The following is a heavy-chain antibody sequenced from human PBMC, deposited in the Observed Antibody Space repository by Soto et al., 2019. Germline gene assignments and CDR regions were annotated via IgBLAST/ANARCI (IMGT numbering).Heavy chain of an antibody. CDR3: AHEDIGFLAFDI. CDR1: GFSLSTSGVG. J-gene: IGHJ3*02. V-gene: IGHV2-5*02. D-gene: IGHD3-3*02. Sequence: QITLKESGPTLVKPTQTLTLTCTFSGFSLSTSGVGVGWIRQPPGKALEWLALIYWDDDKRYSPSLKSRLTITKDTSKNQVVLTMTNMEPVDTATYYCAHEDIGFLAFDIWGQGTMVTVSS. CDR2: IYWDDDK.